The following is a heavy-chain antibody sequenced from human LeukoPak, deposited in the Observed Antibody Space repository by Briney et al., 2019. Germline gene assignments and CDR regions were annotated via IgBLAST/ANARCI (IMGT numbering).Heavy chain of an antibody. V-gene: IGHV3-7*01. CDR2: IRQDGSEK. CDR1: GFTFSSYW. J-gene: IGHJ3*02. Sequence: QPGGSLRLSCAVSGFTFSSYWMTWVRQAPGEGLEWVADIRQDGSEKYSLDSVKGRFTISRDNAKNSLYLQMNSLRAEDTAVYYCARGRILFDIWGQGTMVTVSS. CDR3: ARGRILFDI.